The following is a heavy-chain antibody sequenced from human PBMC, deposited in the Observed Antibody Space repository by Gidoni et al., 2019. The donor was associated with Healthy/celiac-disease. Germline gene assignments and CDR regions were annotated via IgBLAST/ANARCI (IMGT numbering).Heavy chain of an antibody. D-gene: IGHD1-20*01. J-gene: IGHJ4*02. CDR2: IKQDGSEK. CDR1: GFTFSSYW. V-gene: IGHV3-7*01. Sequence: EVQLVESGGGLVQPGGSLRLSCAASGFTFSSYWMSWVRQAPGKGLEWVANIKQDGSEKYYVDSVKGRFTISGDNAKNSLYLQMNSLRAEDTAVYYCARIKITGTSDFDYWGQGTLVTVSS. CDR3: ARIKITGTSDFDY.